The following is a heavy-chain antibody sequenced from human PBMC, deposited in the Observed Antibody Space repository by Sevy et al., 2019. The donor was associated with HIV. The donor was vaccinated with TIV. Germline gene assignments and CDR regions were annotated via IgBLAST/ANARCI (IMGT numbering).Heavy chain of an antibody. V-gene: IGHV4-59*02. J-gene: IGHJ6*02. CDR1: GGSVSSYF. Sequence: SETLSLTCTVSGGSVSSYFRSWIRQPPGKGLEWIGYIYYSGSTDYNPSLKSRVTISLDTSKNQFSLKLSSVTAADTAVYYCARESPYIAAAGKYYYYNGMDVWGQGTTVPVSS. CDR3: ARESPYIAAAGKYYYYNGMDV. CDR2: IYYSGST. D-gene: IGHD6-13*01.